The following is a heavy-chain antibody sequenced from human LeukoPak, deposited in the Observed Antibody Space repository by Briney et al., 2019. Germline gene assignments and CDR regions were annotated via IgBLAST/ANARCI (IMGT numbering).Heavy chain of an antibody. D-gene: IGHD6-6*01. CDR3: AVEYSSSIGSYFDY. CDR2: IIPIFGTA. Sequence: ASVKVSCKASGYTFTGYYVHWVRQAPGQGLEWMGGIIPIFGTANYAQKFQGRVTITADESTSTAYMELSSLRSEDTAVYYCAVEYSSSIGSYFDYWGQGTLVTVSS. V-gene: IGHV1-69*13. J-gene: IGHJ4*02. CDR1: GYTFTGYY.